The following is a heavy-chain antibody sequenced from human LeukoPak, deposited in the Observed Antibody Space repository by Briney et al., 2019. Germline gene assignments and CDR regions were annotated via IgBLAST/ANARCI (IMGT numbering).Heavy chain of an antibody. J-gene: IGHJ6*03. D-gene: IGHD3-9*01. CDR3: AREGNYDILTGSSPGFFYYMDV. V-gene: IGHV4-4*07. Sequence: SETLSLTCTVSGDSLVSYYWNWIRQPAGEALEWIGRIYVSGNTYYNPSLKSRVATSVDASKRQFSLNLTSVTAADTAVYYCAREGNYDILTGSSPGFFYYMDVWGKGTTVIVSS. CDR1: GDSLVSYY. CDR2: IYVSGNT.